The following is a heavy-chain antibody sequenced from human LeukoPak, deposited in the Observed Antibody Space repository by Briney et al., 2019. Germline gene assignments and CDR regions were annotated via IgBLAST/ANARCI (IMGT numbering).Heavy chain of an antibody. CDR2: IIPMVDIV. Sequence: SVKVCCKASGDTFGNCAINWVRQAPGQGLEWMGKIIPMVDIVNTAQQFQGRVTITADKSTTTAYMELGSLKSEDTAVYYCASNMVRGLIPHWGQGTLVTVSS. J-gene: IGHJ4*02. D-gene: IGHD3-10*01. CDR3: ASNMVRGLIPH. CDR1: GDTFGNCA. V-gene: IGHV1-69*04.